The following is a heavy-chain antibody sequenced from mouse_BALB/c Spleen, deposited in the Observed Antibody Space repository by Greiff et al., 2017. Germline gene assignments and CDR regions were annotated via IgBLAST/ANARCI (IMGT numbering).Heavy chain of an antibody. CDR1: GYTFTSYV. J-gene: IGHJ4*01. CDR2: INPYNDGT. D-gene: IGHD1-1*01. V-gene: IGHV1-14*01. Sequence: EVQGVESGPELVKPGASVKMSCKASGYTFTSYVMHWVKQKPGQGLEWIGYINPYNDGTKYNEKFKGKATLTSDKSSSTAYMELSSLTSEDSAVYYCASRYYYGGMDYWGQGTSVTVSS. CDR3: ASRYYYGGMDY.